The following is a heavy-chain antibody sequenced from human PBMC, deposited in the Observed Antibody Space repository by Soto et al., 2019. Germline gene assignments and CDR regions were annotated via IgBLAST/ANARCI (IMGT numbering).Heavy chain of an antibody. Sequence: QVQLVESGGGVVQPGRSLRLSCAASGFTFSNYGMHWVRQAPGKGLEWVAVISFDGNTKYYGDSVNGRFIVSRDNSKNILYVQMNSLRPEDTAVYYCVKSKDLTGNDCKFDHWGQGTLVTVSS. D-gene: IGHD3-9*01. CDR1: GFTFSNYG. CDR2: ISFDGNTK. J-gene: IGHJ4*02. V-gene: IGHV3-30*18. CDR3: VKSKDLTGNDCKFDH.